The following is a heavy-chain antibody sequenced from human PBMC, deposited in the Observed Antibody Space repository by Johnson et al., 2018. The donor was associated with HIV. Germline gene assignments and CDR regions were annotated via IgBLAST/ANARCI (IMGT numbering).Heavy chain of an antibody. J-gene: IGHJ3*01. CDR3: ARGSRYTYDNDDAYLLHAFDF. CDR1: GFTFRSYG. CDR2: ISYDGSNK. V-gene: IGHV3-30*03. Sequence: QVQLVESGGGVVQPGKSPTLSCAVSGFTFRSYGVHWVRQAPGKGLEWVAVISYDGSNKYYADSVKGRFTISRDNSKNTLYLQMNSLRAEDTAVYYCARGSRYTYDNDDAYLLHAFDFWGQGTKVTVSS. D-gene: IGHD3-22*01.